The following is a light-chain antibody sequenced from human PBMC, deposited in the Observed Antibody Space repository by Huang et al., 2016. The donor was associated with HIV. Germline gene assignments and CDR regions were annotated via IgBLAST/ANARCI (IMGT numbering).Light chain of an antibody. CDR1: QSVATN. CDR3: QQYHNWPYT. J-gene: IGKJ2*01. CDR2: GAS. Sequence: EIIMTQSPATLSLSPGEGASLSCRANQSVATNLAWYLNRPGQSPRILIFGASTRASGLPCRFSGSGSGTQFTLTVSGLQSEDFAVYYCQQYHNWPYTFGQGTKLEI. V-gene: IGKV3-15*01.